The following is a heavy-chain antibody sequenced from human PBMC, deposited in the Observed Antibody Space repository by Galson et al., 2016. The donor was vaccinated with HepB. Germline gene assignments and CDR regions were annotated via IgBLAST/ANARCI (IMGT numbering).Heavy chain of an antibody. V-gene: IGHV1-2*02. Sequence: SVKVSCKASGYTFTAYHMHWVRQAPGQGLEWMGWIDPKSSGTKYAQKFQGRVTMTRDTSVNTAYLDLSRLTSDDTAIHYCARGEQRRLDLVWFDPWGQGTLVTVSS. CDR3: ARGEQRRLDLVWFDP. D-gene: IGHD1/OR15-1a*01. J-gene: IGHJ5*02. CDR2: IDPKSSGT. CDR1: GYTFTAYH.